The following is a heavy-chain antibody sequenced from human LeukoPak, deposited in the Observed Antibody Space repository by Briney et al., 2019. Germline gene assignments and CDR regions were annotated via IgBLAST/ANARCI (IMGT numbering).Heavy chain of an antibody. V-gene: IGHV3-30-3*01. CDR3: TYEQRAPYYFDY. CDR2: ISYDGSEK. CDR1: GFTFSSYA. Sequence: GRSLRLSCAASGFTFSSYAMHWVRQAPGKGLEWVALISYDGSEKYYADSVKGRFTISRDNSKNTLYLQMNSLRAEDPAVYYCTYEQRAPYYFDYWGQGTLVTVSS. D-gene: IGHD3-22*01. J-gene: IGHJ4*02.